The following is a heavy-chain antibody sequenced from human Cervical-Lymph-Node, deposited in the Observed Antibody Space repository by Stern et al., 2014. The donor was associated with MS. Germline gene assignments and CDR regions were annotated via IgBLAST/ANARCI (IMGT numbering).Heavy chain of an antibody. J-gene: IGHJ4*02. D-gene: IGHD1-14*01. V-gene: IGHV5-51*01. CDR1: GFKFSIYW. Sequence: QLVQSGAELIRPGESLKISCKGSGFKFSIYWIAWVRQLPGKGLEWMGIIYPGYSETRSSPSFKGQVTMSADKSTSTAYLQWSSLNASDTAMYFCARQTTAWASDVWGQGTLVTVSS. CDR2: IYPGYSET. CDR3: ARQTTAWASDV.